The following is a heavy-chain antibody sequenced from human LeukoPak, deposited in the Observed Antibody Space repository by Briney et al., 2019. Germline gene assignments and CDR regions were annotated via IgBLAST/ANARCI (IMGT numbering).Heavy chain of an antibody. CDR3: AKYDVGTGIVLGHLDY. Sequence: GASVKVSCKASGYTFTDYYMHWVRQAPGQGLEWMGWINPNSGGTNYAQKFQGRVTMTGDTSISTVYMDLSSLRAEDTAVYYCAKYDVGTGIVLGHLDYWGQGILVTVSS. CDR1: GYTFTDYY. V-gene: IGHV1-2*02. D-gene: IGHD2-15*01. J-gene: IGHJ4*02. CDR2: INPNSGGT.